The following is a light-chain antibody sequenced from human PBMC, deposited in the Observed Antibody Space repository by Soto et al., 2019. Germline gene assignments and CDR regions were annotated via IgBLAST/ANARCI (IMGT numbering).Light chain of an antibody. CDR2: EVT. Sequence: QSVLTQPASVSGSPGQSITISCTGTSTYIGSDDFVSWYQQHPGKAPKLMIYEVTNRPSGVSNRFSGSKSGYTASLTISGLQAEDEADYYCSSYTHYYTWVFGGGTKLTVL. V-gene: IGLV2-14*01. CDR1: STYIGSDDF. J-gene: IGLJ3*02. CDR3: SSYTHYYTWV.